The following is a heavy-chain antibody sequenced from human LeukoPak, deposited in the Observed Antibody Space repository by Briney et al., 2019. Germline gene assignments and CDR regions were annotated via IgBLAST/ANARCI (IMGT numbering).Heavy chain of an antibody. J-gene: IGHJ5*02. Sequence: SGTLSLTCPVSGASPSRYYWGGLRPSPREGVEWIGYISDTGKTDSNPSLKSRVTISLGTSKTQFSLRLRSVTAADSAVYYCATGYYEPFATWGPGILVTVSS. CDR2: ISDTGKT. V-gene: IGHV4-59*01. CDR1: GASPSRYY. CDR3: ATGYYEPFAT. D-gene: IGHD1-26*01.